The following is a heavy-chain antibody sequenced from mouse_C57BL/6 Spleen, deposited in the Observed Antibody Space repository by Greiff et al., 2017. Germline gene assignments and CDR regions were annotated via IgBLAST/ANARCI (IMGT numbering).Heavy chain of an antibody. V-gene: IGHV2-9-1*01. D-gene: IGHD2-5*01. J-gene: IGHJ4*01. Sequence: VQRVESGPGLVAPSQSLSITCTVSGFSLTSYAISWVRQPPGKGLEWLGVIWTGGGTNYNSALKSRLSISKDNSKSQVFLKMNSLQTDDTARYYCARAYYSKDYAMDYWGQGTSVTVSS. CDR2: IWTGGGT. CDR3: ARAYYSKDYAMDY. CDR1: GFSLTSYA.